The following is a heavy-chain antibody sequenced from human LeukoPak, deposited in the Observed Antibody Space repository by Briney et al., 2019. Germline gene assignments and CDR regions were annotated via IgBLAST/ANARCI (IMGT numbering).Heavy chain of an antibody. Sequence: AASLKVSCKASGYTFTSYYMHWVRQAPGQGLEWMGIINLSGGAKSCAQKFQGRVTMTRDTSTSTVYMEVSSLISEDTAVYYCARGTTEYDILTCHYQSFLQHWGQGTLVTVSS. CDR3: ARGTTEYDILTCHYQSFLQH. J-gene: IGHJ1*01. CDR2: INLSGGAK. CDR1: GYTFTSYY. D-gene: IGHD3-9*01. V-gene: IGHV1-46*01.